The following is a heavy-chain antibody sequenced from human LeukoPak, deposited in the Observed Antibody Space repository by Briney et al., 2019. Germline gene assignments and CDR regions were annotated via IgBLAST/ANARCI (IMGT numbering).Heavy chain of an antibody. CDR2: IYYSGST. CDR3: ARGSYGSGRYN. J-gene: IGHJ4*02. Sequence: SETLSLTCTVSGGSISSSSYYWGWIRQPPGKGLEWIGIIYYSGSTYYNPSLKSRVTISVDTSKNQFSLKLTSVTAADTAVYYCARGSYGSGRYNWGQGTLVTVSS. D-gene: IGHD3-10*01. V-gene: IGHV4-39*07. CDR1: GGSISSSSYY.